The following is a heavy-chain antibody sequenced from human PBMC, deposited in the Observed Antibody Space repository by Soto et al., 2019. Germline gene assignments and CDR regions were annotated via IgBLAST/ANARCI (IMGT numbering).Heavy chain of an antibody. CDR3: ASVARYSSSLSCYYYGMDV. CDR1: GGTFSSYA. Sequence: ASVKVSCKASGGTFSSYAISWVRQAPGPGLEWMGGIIPIFGTANYAQKFQGRVTITADESTSTAYMELSSLRSEDTAVYYCASVARYSSSLSCYYYGMDVWGQGTTVTVSS. V-gene: IGHV1-69*13. CDR2: IIPIFGTA. J-gene: IGHJ6*02. D-gene: IGHD6-13*01.